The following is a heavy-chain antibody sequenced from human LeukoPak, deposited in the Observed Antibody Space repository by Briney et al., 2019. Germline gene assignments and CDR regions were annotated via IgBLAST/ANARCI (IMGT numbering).Heavy chain of an antibody. V-gene: IGHV1-24*01. J-gene: IGHJ4*02. D-gene: IGHD6-6*01. CDR2: FDPEDGET. CDR1: GYTLTELS. Sequence: GASVKVSCKVSGYTLTELSMHWVRQAPGKGLEWMGGFDPEDGETIYAQKFQGRVTMTEETSTDTAYMELSSLRSEDTAVYYCATARQLGNFDYWGQGTLVTVSS. CDR3: ATARQLGNFDY.